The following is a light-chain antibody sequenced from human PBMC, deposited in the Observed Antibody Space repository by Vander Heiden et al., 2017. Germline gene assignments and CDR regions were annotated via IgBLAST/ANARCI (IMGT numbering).Light chain of an antibody. CDR3: QVWDSETDHVV. Sequence: SFVLAQPPSVSVAPGQTARLICGGTTIVTKSVHWYQQRPGQSHVQVIYDDTDRASGVPERFAGSKSAYTATLTISSVDAGDEADYFCQVWDSETDHVVFGGGTKLTVL. CDR1: TIVTKS. J-gene: IGLJ2*01. V-gene: IGLV3-21*02. CDR2: DDT.